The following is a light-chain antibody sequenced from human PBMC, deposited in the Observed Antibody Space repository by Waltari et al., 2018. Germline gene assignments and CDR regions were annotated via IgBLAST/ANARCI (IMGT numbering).Light chain of an antibody. CDR3: SSYTLKNTVI. CDR1: PSAIGTYDF. V-gene: IGLV2-14*01. CDR2: EVI. Sequence: QSALTQPASVSGSPGQSITFSCSGAPSAIGTYDFVSWYQHPPGKAPKLIIYEVIFRPSGVSHRFSGSKSGNTASLTVSGLQAEDEAVYYCSSYTLKNTVIFGGGTTVTVL. J-gene: IGLJ1*01.